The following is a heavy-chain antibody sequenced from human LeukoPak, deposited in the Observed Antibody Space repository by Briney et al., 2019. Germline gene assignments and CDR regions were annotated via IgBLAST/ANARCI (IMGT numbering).Heavy chain of an antibody. Sequence: RGSLRLSCAASVFTLSIYWISCVRHAPRGGLEWVDKIEQDGSMKQYVDAVRGRFTISRDKAKSSLYLQMSSLKDEDSAVYYCARDEKSGYYVYWGQGTLVTVSS. V-gene: IGHV3-7*01. CDR2: IEQDGSMK. CDR3: ARDEKSGYYVY. D-gene: IGHD2/OR15-2a*01. CDR1: VFTLSIYW. J-gene: IGHJ4*02.